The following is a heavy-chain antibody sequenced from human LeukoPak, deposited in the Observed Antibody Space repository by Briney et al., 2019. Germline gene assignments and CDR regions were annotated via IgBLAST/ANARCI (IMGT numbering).Heavy chain of an antibody. D-gene: IGHD5-18*01. V-gene: IGHV3-53*01. CDR3: ARGDSDLRGYSYGLDAFDI. Sequence: GGSLRLSRAASGFTVSSNYTSWVRQAPGKGLEWVSVIYSGGSTYYADSVKGRFTISRDNSKNTLYLQMNSLRAEDTAVYYCARGDSDLRGYSYGLDAFDIWGQGTMVTVSS. CDR1: GFTVSSNY. J-gene: IGHJ3*02. CDR2: IYSGGST.